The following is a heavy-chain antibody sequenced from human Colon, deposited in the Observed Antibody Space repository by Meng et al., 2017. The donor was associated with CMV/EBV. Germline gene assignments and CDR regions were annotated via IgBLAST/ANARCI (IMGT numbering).Heavy chain of an antibody. J-gene: IGHJ4*02. CDR1: AGSLTNRTL. Sequence: HVPLQRSGRSLVEPSGTLSLTCTVSAGSLTNRTLWSWVRLPRGKGLEWIGEVYLGGTIHHHPSLQSRVTISLDKAKDHLSLKLASVTAADTAVYYCASLKDYDGRGYYYFESWGQGTLVTVSS. CDR2: VYLGGTI. V-gene: IGHV4-4*02. D-gene: IGHD3-22*01. CDR3: ASLKDYDGRGYYYFES.